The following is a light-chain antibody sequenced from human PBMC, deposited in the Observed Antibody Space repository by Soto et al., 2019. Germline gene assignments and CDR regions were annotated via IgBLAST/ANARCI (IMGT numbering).Light chain of an antibody. J-gene: IGKJ4*01. CDR3: QQSYSTPLT. CDR1: QSISLY. Sequence: DIQMTQSPSSLSASVGDRVTITCRASQSISLYLNWYQQKPGKAPKNLIYAASSLQSGVPSRFSGSGSGTDFSLTISGLQPEDFQTYYCQQSYSTPLTFGGGTKVEIK. V-gene: IGKV1-39*01. CDR2: AAS.